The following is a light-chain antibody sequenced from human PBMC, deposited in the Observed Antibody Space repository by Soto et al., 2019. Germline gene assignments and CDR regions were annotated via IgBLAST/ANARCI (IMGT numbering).Light chain of an antibody. J-gene: IGLJ2*01. CDR3: AAWDGSLNNVL. Sequence: QSVLTQPPSASGTPGQRVTLSCSGSGSSIGTNTVNWYRPLPGTATKLLIYGNNQRPSGDPDRCSGSKSGNSAALAISGLQSEDEAEYYCAAWDGSLNNVLFGGGTKLTVL. CDR1: GSSIGTNT. CDR2: GNN. V-gene: IGLV1-44*01.